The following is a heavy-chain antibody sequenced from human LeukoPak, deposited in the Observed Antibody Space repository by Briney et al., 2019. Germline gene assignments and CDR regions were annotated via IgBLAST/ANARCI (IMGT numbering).Heavy chain of an antibody. CDR3: ARDVGATTSAAFDI. D-gene: IGHD1-26*01. Sequence: GGSLRLSCAASGFAFSDYYMTWIRQAPGKGLEWLSYISSSGSATYYADSVKGRFTISRDNAKNSLYLQVNSLRAEDTAVYYCARDVGATTSAAFDIWGQGTMVTVS. J-gene: IGHJ3*02. CDR1: GFAFSDYY. CDR2: ISSSGSAT. V-gene: IGHV3-11*01.